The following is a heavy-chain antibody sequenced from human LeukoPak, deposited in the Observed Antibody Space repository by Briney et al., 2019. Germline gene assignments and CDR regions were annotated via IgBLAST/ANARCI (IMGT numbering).Heavy chain of an antibody. CDR1: GASVSSGGYS. CDR3: ASGRPLGFDY. Sequence: PSETLSLTCTVSGASVSSGGYSWSWIRQPPGKGLEWIGYIYYSGTTNYNPSLKSRVTISVDTSKNQFSLKLSSVTAADTAVYYCASGRPLGFDYWGQGTLVTVSS. V-gene: IGHV4-61*08. D-gene: IGHD1-26*01. J-gene: IGHJ4*02. CDR2: IYYSGTT.